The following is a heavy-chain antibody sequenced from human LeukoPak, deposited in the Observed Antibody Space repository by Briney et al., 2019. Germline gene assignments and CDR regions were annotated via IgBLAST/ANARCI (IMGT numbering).Heavy chain of an antibody. CDR2: IYHSGST. CDR1: GYSISSGYY. CDR3: ARDGGGAAAAKSVGYYGMDV. V-gene: IGHV4-38-2*02. Sequence: PSETLSLTCTVSGYSISSGYYWGWIRQPPGKGLGWIGSIYHSGSTYYNPSLKSRVTISVDTSKNQFSLKLSSVTAADTAVYYCARDGGGAAAAKSVGYYGMDVWGQGTTVTVSS. D-gene: IGHD6-13*01. J-gene: IGHJ6*02.